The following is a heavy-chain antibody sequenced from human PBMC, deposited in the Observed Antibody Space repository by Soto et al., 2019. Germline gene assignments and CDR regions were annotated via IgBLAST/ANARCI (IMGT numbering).Heavy chain of an antibody. V-gene: IGHV1-24*01. Sequence: ASVKVSCKASGYTFTSYAMHWVRQAPGQRLEWMGGFDPEDGETIYAQKFQGRVTMTEDTSTDTAYMELSSLRSEDTAVYYCATDLNNAEYFQHWGQGTLVTAPQ. D-gene: IGHD1-20*01. CDR2: FDPEDGET. CDR1: GYTFTSYA. CDR3: ATDLNNAEYFQH. J-gene: IGHJ1*01.